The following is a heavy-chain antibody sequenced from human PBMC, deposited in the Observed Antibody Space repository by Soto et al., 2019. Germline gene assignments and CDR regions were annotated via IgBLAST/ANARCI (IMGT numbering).Heavy chain of an antibody. CDR3: AKDRAFWSGTHDAFDI. J-gene: IGHJ3*02. CDR2: ISYDGSNK. V-gene: IGHV3-30*18. Sequence: LRLSCGASEFTFSSYGMHWVRQAPGKGLEWLSVISYDGSNKYYTDSVKGRFTISRDNSKNTLYLQMNSLRGEDTAVYYCAKDRAFWSGTHDAFDIWGQGTMVTVSS. D-gene: IGHD3-3*01. CDR1: EFTFSSYG.